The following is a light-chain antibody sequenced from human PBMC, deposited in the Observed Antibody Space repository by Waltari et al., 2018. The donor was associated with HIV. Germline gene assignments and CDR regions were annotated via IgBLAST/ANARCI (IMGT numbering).Light chain of an antibody. V-gene: IGLV3-1*01. J-gene: IGLJ2*01. CDR2: QDT. CDR3: QAWDSSTVV. Sequence: SYELTQPPSVSVSPGQTASIPCSGDILGAKFACWYQQKPGQSPVLVIYQDTNRPSGIPERFSGFNSGNTATLTISGTQAMDEADYYCQAWDSSTVVFGGGTKLTVL. CDR1: ILGAKF.